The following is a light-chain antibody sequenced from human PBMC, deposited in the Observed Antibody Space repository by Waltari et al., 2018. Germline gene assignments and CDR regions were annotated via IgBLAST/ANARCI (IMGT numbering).Light chain of an antibody. J-gene: IGLJ1*01. CDR1: SNDVGNYNY. CDR2: DVS. CDR3: ISFTNNNSPYPFV. Sequence: QSALTQPASVSGSPGQSITISCTGTSNDVGNYNYVSWYQQHPGKAPKLIIYDVSNRPPCVSNHFSGSKSGNTASLIISGLQTEDEADYYCISFTNNNSPYPFVFGTGTKVTV. V-gene: IGLV2-14*03.